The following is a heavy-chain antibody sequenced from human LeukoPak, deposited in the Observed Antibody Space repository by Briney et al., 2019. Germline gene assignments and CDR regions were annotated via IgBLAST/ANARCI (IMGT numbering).Heavy chain of an antibody. V-gene: IGHV4-34*01. Sequence: SETLSLTCAVYGGSFSGYYWSWIRQPPGKGLEWIGEINHSGSTNYNPSLKSRVTISVDTSKNQFSLKLSSVTAADTAVYYCARGQLWFGEDVETFISNYNYMDVWGKGTTVTISS. J-gene: IGHJ6*03. CDR2: INHSGST. D-gene: IGHD3-10*01. CDR1: GGSFSGYY. CDR3: ARGQLWFGEDVETFISNYNYMDV.